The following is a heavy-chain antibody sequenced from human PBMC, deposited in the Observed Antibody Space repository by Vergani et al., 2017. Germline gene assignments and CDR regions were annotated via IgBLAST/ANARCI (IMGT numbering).Heavy chain of an antibody. J-gene: IGHJ4*02. V-gene: IGHV4-61*01. CDR2: IYYSGST. CDR1: GGSVSSGSYY. CDR3: ATYDFWSGFDFDY. D-gene: IGHD3-3*01. Sequence: QLQLQESGPGLVKPSEPLSLTCTVSGGSVSSGSYYWSWIRQPPGKGLEWIGYIYYSGSTNYNPSLKSRVTISVDTSKNQFSLKLSSVTAADTAVYYCATYDFWSGFDFDYWGQGTLVTVSS.